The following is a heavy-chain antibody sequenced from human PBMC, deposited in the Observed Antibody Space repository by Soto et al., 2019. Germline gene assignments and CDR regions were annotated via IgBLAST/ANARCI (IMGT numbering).Heavy chain of an antibody. CDR2: FDPEDGET. CDR3: AVPGYCSGGSCYFPYYYGMDV. V-gene: IGHV1-24*01. Sequence: GASVKVSCKVSGYTLTELSMHWVRQAPGKGLEWMGGFDPEDGETIYAQKFQGRVTMTEDTSTDTAYMELSSLRSVDTAVYYCAVPGYCSGGSCYFPYYYGMDVWGQGTTVTVSS. D-gene: IGHD2-15*01. J-gene: IGHJ6*02. CDR1: GYTLTELS.